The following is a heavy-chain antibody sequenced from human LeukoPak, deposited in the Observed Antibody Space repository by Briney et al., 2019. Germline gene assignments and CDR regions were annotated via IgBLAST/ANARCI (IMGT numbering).Heavy chain of an antibody. CDR3: ARSTRGYYYYGMDV. CDR1: GGTFSSYA. D-gene: IGHD3-10*01. V-gene: IGHV1-69*04. Sequence: ASVKVSCKASGGTFSSYAISWVRQAPGQGLERMGRIIPILGIANYAQKFQGRVTMTRDTSISTAYMELSRLRSDDTAVYYCARSTRGYYYYGMDVWGQGTTVTVSS. CDR2: IIPILGIA. J-gene: IGHJ6*02.